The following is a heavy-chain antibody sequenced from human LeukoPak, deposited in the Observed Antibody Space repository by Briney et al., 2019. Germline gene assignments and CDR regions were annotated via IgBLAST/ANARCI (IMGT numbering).Heavy chain of an antibody. CDR2: IDPSSGNT. V-gene: IGHV1-46*01. J-gene: IGHJ6*03. CDR1: GYALTNYY. Sequence: APVKVSCKASGYALTNYYMSWVRQAPGQGPEWMGAIDPSSGNTQFAPKFEGRVTVTTDTSTSTVYMEMSSLRSDDTAVYYCATTQPNYDFLVYYMDVWGKGTTVTVSS. D-gene: IGHD3-3*01. CDR3: ATTQPNYDFLVYYMDV.